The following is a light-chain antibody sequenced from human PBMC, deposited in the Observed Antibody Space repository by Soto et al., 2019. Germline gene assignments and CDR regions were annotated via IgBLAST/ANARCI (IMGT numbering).Light chain of an antibody. CDR3: QQLNSYPPE. CDR1: QGISSY. V-gene: IGKV1-9*01. CDR2: DAS. J-gene: IGKJ1*01. Sequence: DIQLTQSPSFLSASVGDRVTITCRASQGISSYLAWYQQKPGKAPKLLIYDASTLQSGVPSRFRGSGSGPEFTLTISSLQPEDFASCYCQQLNSYPPEFGQGTKVEIK.